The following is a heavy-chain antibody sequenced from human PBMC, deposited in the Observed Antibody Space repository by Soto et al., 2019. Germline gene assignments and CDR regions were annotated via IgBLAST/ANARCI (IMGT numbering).Heavy chain of an antibody. D-gene: IGHD1-26*01. J-gene: IGHJ1*01. Sequence: QVQLVESGRGVVQPGRSLRLSCAASGFTFSSYAMHWVRQAPGKGLEWVALISFDGSDEYYADSVKGRFTISRDNSKNTLYLQMNSLRTEDTAVYYCTRDRVIVGANGYFQHWGQGTLVIVSS. CDR2: ISFDGSDE. CDR3: TRDRVIVGANGYFQH. CDR1: GFTFSSYA. V-gene: IGHV3-30-3*01.